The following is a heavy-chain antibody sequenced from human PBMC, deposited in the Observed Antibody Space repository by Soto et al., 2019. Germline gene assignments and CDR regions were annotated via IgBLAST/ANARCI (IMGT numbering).Heavy chain of an antibody. CDR1: GVSFSGYY. D-gene: IGHD3-22*01. CDR2: INHSGRT. CDR3: ARGITMKLAVQGDAPDNYYFDS. V-gene: IGHV4-34*01. J-gene: IGHJ4*02. Sequence: TLSLTCAVYGVSFSGYYWSWIRQPPGKGLEWIGEINHSGRTNENPSLKSRVTISVDTSKNQFSLKLRSVTAADTAVYYCARGITMKLAVQGDAPDNYYFDSWGQGSLVTVSS.